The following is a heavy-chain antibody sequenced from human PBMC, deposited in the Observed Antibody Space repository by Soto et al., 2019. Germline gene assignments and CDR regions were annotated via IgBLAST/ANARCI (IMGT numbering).Heavy chain of an antibody. CDR3: AHRPSYCSGGSCYSGFDS. J-gene: IGHJ4*02. V-gene: IGHV2-5*02. Sequence: QITLKESGPTLVKPTQTLTLTCTFSGFSLSTSGVGVGWTRQPPGKALEWLALIYWDDDKRYSPSMKSRLTITQETSKSQVVLTMANMAPVATATYYCAHRPSYCSGGSCYSGFDSWGQGTLVTVSS. CDR2: IYWDDDK. D-gene: IGHD2-15*01. CDR1: GFSLSTSGVG.